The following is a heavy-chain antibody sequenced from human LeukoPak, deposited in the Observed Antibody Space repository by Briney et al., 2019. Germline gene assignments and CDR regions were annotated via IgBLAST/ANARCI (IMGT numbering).Heavy chain of an antibody. D-gene: IGHD3-10*01. J-gene: IGHJ6*04. CDR3: AREDGVTMVRGDYYYYGMDV. CDR1: GFTFSSYE. V-gene: IGHV3-48*03. CDR2: ISSSGSTI. Sequence: GGSLRLSCAASGFTFSSYEMNWVRQAPGKGLEWVSYISSSGSTIYYADSVKGRFTISRDNAKNSLYLQMNSLRDEDMAVYYCAREDGVTMVRGDYYYYGMDVWGKGTTVTVSS.